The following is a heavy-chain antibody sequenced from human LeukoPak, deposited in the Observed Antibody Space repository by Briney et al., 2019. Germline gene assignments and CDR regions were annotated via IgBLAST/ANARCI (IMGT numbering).Heavy chain of an antibody. CDR1: GFTFSSYW. Sequence: GGSLRLSCAASGFTFSSYWMSWVRQAPGKGLEWVANIKQDGSEKYYVDFVKGRFTISRDNAKNSLYLQMNSLRAEDTAVYYCARGGAMTTVVTNQFDYWGQGTLVTVSS. J-gene: IGHJ4*02. D-gene: IGHD4-23*01. V-gene: IGHV3-7*01. CDR2: IKQDGSEK. CDR3: ARGGAMTTVVTNQFDY.